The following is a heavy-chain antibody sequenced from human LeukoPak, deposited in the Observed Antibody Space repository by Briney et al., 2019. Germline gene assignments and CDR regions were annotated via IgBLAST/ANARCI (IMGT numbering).Heavy chain of an antibody. J-gene: IGHJ4*02. CDR1: GGSISSSTYY. CDR3: ARRLRKAVWGSYRFAFDY. Sequence: SETLSLTCTVSGGSISSSTYYWGWIRQPPGKGLEWIGNIYYSGGTNYNPSLKSRVTISVDTSKNQFSLKLSSVTAADTAVYYCARRLRKAVWGSYRFAFDYWGQGTLVTVSS. V-gene: IGHV4-39*07. CDR2: IYYSGGT. D-gene: IGHD3-16*02.